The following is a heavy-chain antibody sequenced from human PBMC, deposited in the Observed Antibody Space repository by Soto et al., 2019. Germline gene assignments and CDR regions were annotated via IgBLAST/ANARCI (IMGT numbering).Heavy chain of an antibody. D-gene: IGHD6-25*01. Sequence: SETLSLTCTVSGGSISSGDYYWSWIRQPPGKGLEWIGYIYYSGSTYYNPSLKSRVTISVDTSKNQFSLKLSSVTAADTAVYYCARGYSRIAAQLDCWGQGTLVTVSS. V-gene: IGHV4-30-4*01. J-gene: IGHJ4*02. CDR1: GGSISSGDYY. CDR3: ARGYSRIAAQLDC. CDR2: IYYSGST.